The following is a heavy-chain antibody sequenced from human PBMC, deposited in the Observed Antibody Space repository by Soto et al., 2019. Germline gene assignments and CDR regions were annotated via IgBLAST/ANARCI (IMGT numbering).Heavy chain of an antibody. Sequence: QVQLQESGPGLVKPSETLSLTCTVSGGSISSYYWSWIRQPPGKGLERIGYIYYSGSTNYNPSLMSRVTISVDTSKNQFSLKLSAVTAADTAVYYCARGVGSSIPYYYYGMDVWGQGTTVTVSS. CDR1: GGSISSYY. J-gene: IGHJ6*02. V-gene: IGHV4-59*01. D-gene: IGHD6-6*01. CDR3: ARGVGSSIPYYYYGMDV. CDR2: IYYSGST.